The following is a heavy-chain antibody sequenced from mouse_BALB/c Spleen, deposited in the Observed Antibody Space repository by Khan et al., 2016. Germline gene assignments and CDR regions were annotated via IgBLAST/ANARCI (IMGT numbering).Heavy chain of an antibody. CDR1: GFTFNTYA. J-gene: IGHJ4*01. Sequence: EVQLVESGGGLVQPKGSLKLSCAASGFTFNTYAMNWVRQAPGKGLEWVARIRSKGNNYATYYADSVKDRFTISRDDSQSMLYLQMNNLKTEDTAMYYCVSSLRLRDYAMDYWGQGTSVTVSS. D-gene: IGHD1-2*01. V-gene: IGHV10-1*02. CDR2: IRSKGNNYAT. CDR3: VSSLRLRDYAMDY.